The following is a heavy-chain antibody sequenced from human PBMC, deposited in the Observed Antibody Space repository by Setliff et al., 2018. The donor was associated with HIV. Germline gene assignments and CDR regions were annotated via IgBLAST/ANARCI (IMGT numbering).Heavy chain of an antibody. CDR1: GGSISSGSYY. CDR3: ARVYYGDLEY. CDR2: IYSSGST. J-gene: IGHJ4*02. Sequence: SETLSLTCTVSGGSISSGSYYWSWIRQPAGKGLEWIGHIYSSGSTNYNPSLKSRVTISADTSKNQFSLNLSSVTAADTAVYFRARVYYGDLEYWGQGTLVTVS. D-gene: IGHD4-17*01. V-gene: IGHV4-61*09.